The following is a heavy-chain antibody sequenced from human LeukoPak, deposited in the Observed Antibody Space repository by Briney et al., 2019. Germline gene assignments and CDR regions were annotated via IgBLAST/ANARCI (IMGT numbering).Heavy chain of an antibody. CDR3: ARLYYDSSTVDY. Sequence: PSETLSLTCTVSGGSISSSSYYWGWIRQPPGKGLEWIGSIYYSGSTYYNPSLKSRVTISVDTSKNQFSLKLSPVTAADTAVYYCARLYYDSSTVDYWGQGTLVTVSS. V-gene: IGHV4-39*01. CDR2: IYYSGST. CDR1: GGSISSSSYY. D-gene: IGHD3-22*01. J-gene: IGHJ4*02.